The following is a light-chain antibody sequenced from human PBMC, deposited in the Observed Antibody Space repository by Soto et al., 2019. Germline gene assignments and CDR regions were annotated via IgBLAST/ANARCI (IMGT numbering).Light chain of an antibody. CDR2: GAS. J-gene: IGKJ5*01. CDR3: QQYKTWIT. V-gene: IGKV3-15*01. CDR1: QSVSSN. Sequence: IVMTQSPATLSVSPWERATLSCRASQSVSSNLAWYQQKPGQAPRLLIYGASTRATGIPARFSGSGSRTEFTLTISSLQSEDFAVYYCQQYKTWITFGQGTRLEIK.